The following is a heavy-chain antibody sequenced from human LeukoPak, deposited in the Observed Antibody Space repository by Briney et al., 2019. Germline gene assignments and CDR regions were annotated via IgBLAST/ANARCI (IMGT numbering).Heavy chain of an antibody. V-gene: IGHV3-48*03. J-gene: IGHJ4*02. Sequence: PGGSLRLSCAASGFTFSSYEMNWVRQAPGKGLEWVSYISSSGSTIYYADSVKGRFTISRDNAKNSLYLQMNSLRAEDTAVCYCARDHPSDILTGYYSFDYWGQGTLVTVSS. CDR2: ISSSGSTI. CDR3: ARDHPSDILTGYYSFDY. D-gene: IGHD3-9*01. CDR1: GFTFSSYE.